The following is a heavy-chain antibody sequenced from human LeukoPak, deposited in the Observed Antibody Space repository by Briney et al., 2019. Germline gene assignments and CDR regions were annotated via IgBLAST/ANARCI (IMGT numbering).Heavy chain of an antibody. D-gene: IGHD2-21*01. V-gene: IGHV4-4*07. CDR3: ARDRDSEETFDP. CDR2: IYTGGST. Sequence: SETLSLTCAVYGGSFSGYYWSWIRQPPGKGLEWIGRIYTGGSTNYNPSLKSRVTMSVDTSKNQFSLKLSSVTAADTAVYYCARDRDSEETFDPWGQGTLVTVSS. J-gene: IGHJ5*02. CDR1: GGSFSGYY.